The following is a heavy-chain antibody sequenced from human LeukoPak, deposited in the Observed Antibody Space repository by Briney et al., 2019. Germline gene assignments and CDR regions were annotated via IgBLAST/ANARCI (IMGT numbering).Heavy chain of an antibody. CDR3: AKDMSSGYYGSGTYFDY. CDR1: GFTFSSYS. V-gene: IGHV3-21*04. Sequence: GGSLRLSCAASGFTFSSYSMNWVRQAPGKGLEWVSSISSSSSYIYYADSVKGRFTISRDNAKNSLYLQMNSLRAEDTALYYCAKDMSSGYYGSGTYFDYWGQGTLVTVSS. D-gene: IGHD3-10*01. CDR2: ISSSSSYI. J-gene: IGHJ4*02.